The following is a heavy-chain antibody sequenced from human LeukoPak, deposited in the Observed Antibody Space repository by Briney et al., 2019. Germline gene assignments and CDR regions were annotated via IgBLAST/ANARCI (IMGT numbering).Heavy chain of an antibody. CDR1: GGSISSSSYY. Sequence: SETLSLTCTVSGGSISSSSYYWSWIRQPPGKGLEWNGEINHSGSTNYNPSLRSRVTISVDTSKNQFSLKLSSVTAADTAVYYCARQEWFGELLFRDYWGQGTLVTVSS. CDR2: INHSGST. D-gene: IGHD3-10*01. J-gene: IGHJ4*02. CDR3: ARQEWFGELLFRDY. V-gene: IGHV4-39*01.